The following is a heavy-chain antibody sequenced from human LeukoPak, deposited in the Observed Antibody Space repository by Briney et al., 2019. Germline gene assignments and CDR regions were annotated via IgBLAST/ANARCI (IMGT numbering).Heavy chain of an antibody. CDR1: GFTVSSNY. Sequence: GSLRLSCAASGFTVSSNYMSWVRQAPGKGLEWVANLKQDGSEKNYVDSVKGRFSISRDNAKSSLYLQMDSLRAEDTAVYYCVREWVTAYYFQYWGPGTPVTVSS. D-gene: IGHD2-21*02. CDR2: LKQDGSEK. CDR3: VREWVTAYYFQY. V-gene: IGHV3-7*04. J-gene: IGHJ4*02.